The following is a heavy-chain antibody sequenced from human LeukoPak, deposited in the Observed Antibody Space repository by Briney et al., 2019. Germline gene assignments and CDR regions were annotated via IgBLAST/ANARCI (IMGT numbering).Heavy chain of an antibody. V-gene: IGHV3-23*01. J-gene: IGHJ3*02. CDR2: ISGSATGSVTT. Sequence: GGSLRLSCAASGFTFSTYAMNGVRQAPGKGLEWVSAISGSATGSVTTYYTDSVKGRFTISRDNSKNTLYLQMNIRRAEDTAVYYCAKDFSGSYFSRGVFDKWGQGTKVNVSS. CDR1: GFTFSTYA. D-gene: IGHD1-26*01. CDR3: AKDFSGSYFSRGVFDK.